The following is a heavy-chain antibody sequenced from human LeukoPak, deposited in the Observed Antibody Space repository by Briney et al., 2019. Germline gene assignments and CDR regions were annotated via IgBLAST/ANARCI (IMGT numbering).Heavy chain of an antibody. CDR2: ISGSGGST. Sequence: GGSLRLSCAASGFTFNSYAMSWVRQAPGKGLEWVSAISGSGGSTYYADSVKGRFTISRDNSKNTLYLQMNSLRAEDTAVYYCAKDIRLGELSLYPGDAFDIWGQGTMVTVSS. D-gene: IGHD3-16*02. J-gene: IGHJ3*02. CDR3: AKDIRLGELSLYPGDAFDI. CDR1: GFTFNSYA. V-gene: IGHV3-23*01.